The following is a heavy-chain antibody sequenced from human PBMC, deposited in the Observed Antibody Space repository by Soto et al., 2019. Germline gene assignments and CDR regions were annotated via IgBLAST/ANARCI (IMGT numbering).Heavy chain of an antibody. CDR2: INPNSGGT. CDR1: GYTFTGCY. J-gene: IGHJ3*02. Sequence: ASVKVSCKASGYTFTGCYMHWVRQAPGQGLEWMGWINPNSGGTNYAQKFQGRVTMTRDTSISTAYMELSRLRSDDTAVYYCARDSITYDAFDIWGQGTMVTVSS. D-gene: IGHD5-12*01. CDR3: ARDSITYDAFDI. V-gene: IGHV1-2*02.